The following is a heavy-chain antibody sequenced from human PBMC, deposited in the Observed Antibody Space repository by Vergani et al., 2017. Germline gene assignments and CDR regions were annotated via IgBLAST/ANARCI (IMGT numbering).Heavy chain of an antibody. CDR3: ARHRGWGLVVVAATPWYYYYGMDV. CDR1: GYSFTSYW. V-gene: IGHV5-51*01. Sequence: EVQLVQSGAEVKKPGESLKISCKGSGYSFTSYWIGWLRQMPGKSLEWMGIIYPGDSDTRYSPSFQGQVTISADKSISTAYLQWSSLKASDTAMYYCARHRGWGLVVVAATPWYYYYGMDVWGQGTTVTVSS. D-gene: IGHD2-15*01. J-gene: IGHJ6*02. CDR2: IYPGDSDT.